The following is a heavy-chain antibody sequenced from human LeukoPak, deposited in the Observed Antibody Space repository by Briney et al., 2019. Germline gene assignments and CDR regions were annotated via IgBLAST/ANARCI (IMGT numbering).Heavy chain of an antibody. CDR2: ISTSGKST. CDR1: GFTFSSYA. CDR3: AKTRGYCSGGSCYQDY. D-gene: IGHD2-15*01. V-gene: IGHV3-23*01. J-gene: IGHJ4*02. Sequence: PGGSLRLSCAASGFTFSSYAMSWVRQAPGKGLEWVSGISTSGKSTYYADSVKGRFTISRDNSKNTLYLQMNSLRAEDTAIYYCAKTRGYCSGGSCYQDYWGQGTLVTVSS.